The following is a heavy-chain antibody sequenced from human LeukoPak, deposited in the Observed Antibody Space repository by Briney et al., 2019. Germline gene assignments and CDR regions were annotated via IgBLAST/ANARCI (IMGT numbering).Heavy chain of an antibody. CDR3: ARSGSYRDYFDY. V-gene: IGHV3-30*04. Sequence: PGGSLRLSCVASGFTFTSYAMHWVRQAPGKGLEWVAVISYDGSYKSYADSVKGRFTISRDNSKNTLSLQMNSLRAEDTAVYYCARSGSYRDYFDYWGQGTLVTVSS. J-gene: IGHJ4*02. CDR2: ISYDGSYK. D-gene: IGHD1-26*01. CDR1: GFTFTSYA.